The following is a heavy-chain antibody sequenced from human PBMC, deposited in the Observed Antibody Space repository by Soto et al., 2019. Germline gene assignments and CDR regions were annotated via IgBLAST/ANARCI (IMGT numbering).Heavy chain of an antibody. Sequence: QVQLQESGPGLVKPSQTLSLTCSVSGDSISSGGYYWNWIRQLPGKGLEWIGYTSYSGSTYYNPSLNSRATISVDTSKIQFSLKLTSVTAADTAVYYCARDEGAKFDWYFDLWGRGTLVTVSS. CDR2: TSYSGST. J-gene: IGHJ2*01. V-gene: IGHV4-31*03. CDR3: ARDEGAKFDWYFDL. CDR1: GDSISSGGYY.